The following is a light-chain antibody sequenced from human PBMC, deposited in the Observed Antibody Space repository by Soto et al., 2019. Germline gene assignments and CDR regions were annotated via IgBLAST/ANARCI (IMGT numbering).Light chain of an antibody. V-gene: IGKV1-39*01. CDR1: QSISSY. CDR3: QQSYSTPLG. J-gene: IGKJ3*01. CDR2: AAS. Sequence: DIQMTQSPSSLSASVGDRVTITCRASQSISSYLNWYQQKPGKAPKLLIYAASSLQSGVPSRFSGSGSGTFFTLTISRLQPEDFATYYCQQSYSTPLGFGPGTKVDIK.